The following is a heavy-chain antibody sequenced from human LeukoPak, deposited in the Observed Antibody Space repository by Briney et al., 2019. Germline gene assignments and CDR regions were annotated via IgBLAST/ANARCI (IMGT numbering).Heavy chain of an antibody. CDR3: ARDPGVVAFHDFDY. Sequence: GGSLRLSCAASGFTFSSHAMGWVRQAPGKGLEWVSGIGGLGGSTYYAGSVKGRFTISRDNSQNTLYLHMNSLRAGDTAVYYCARDPGVVAFHDFDYWGQGSLVTVSS. D-gene: IGHD3-3*01. V-gene: IGHV3-23*01. CDR2: IGGLGGST. CDR1: GFTFSSHA. J-gene: IGHJ4*02.